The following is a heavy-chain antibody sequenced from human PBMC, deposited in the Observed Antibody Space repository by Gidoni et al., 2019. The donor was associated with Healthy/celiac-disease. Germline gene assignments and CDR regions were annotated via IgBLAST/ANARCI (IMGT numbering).Heavy chain of an antibody. D-gene: IGHD2-2*01. Sequence: QVQLLQSGAEVKKPGAAVKVSCEDSGYTFPSYHMHGVRQAPGQGLEWMGIINPSGGSTSYAQKFQGRVTMTRDTSTSTVDMELSSLRSEDTAVYYCARGYCSSTSCRYYMDVWGKGTTVTVSS. CDR1: GYTFPSYH. CDR2: INPSGGST. J-gene: IGHJ6*03. V-gene: IGHV1-46*01. CDR3: ARGYCSSTSCRYYMDV.